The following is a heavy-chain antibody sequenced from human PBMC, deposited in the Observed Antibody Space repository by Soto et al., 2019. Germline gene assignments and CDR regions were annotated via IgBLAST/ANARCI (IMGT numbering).Heavy chain of an antibody. Sequence: SVKVSCKASGGTFSSYAISWVRQAPGQGLEWMGGIIPIFGTASYAQKFQGRVTITADESTSTAYMELSSLRSEDTAVYYCARVLSARGTQGGSAQASSAFDIWGQGTMVTVSS. V-gene: IGHV1-69*13. D-gene: IGHD3-10*01. CDR1: GGTFSSYA. CDR3: ARVLSARGTQGGSAQASSAFDI. CDR2: IIPIFGTA. J-gene: IGHJ3*02.